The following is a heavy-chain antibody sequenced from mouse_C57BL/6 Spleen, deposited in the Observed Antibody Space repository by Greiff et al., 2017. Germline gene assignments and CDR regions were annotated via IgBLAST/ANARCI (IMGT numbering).Heavy chain of an antibody. CDR3: ARGLYGYYAMDY. D-gene: IGHD2-12*01. V-gene: IGHV1-26*01. J-gene: IGHJ4*01. Sequence: EVQLQQSGPELVKPGASVKISCKASGYTFTDYYMNWVKQSHGKSLEWIGDINPNNGGTSYNQKFKGKATLTVDKSSSTAYMELRSLTSEDSAVYYCARGLYGYYAMDYWGQGTSVTVSS. CDR2: INPNNGGT. CDR1: GYTFTDYY.